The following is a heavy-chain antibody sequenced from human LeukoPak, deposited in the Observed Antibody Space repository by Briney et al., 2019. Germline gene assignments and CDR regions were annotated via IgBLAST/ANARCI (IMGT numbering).Heavy chain of an antibody. V-gene: IGHV1-2*02. CDR2: INLYSGGT. CDR3: ASWAGGNEPVASFDY. J-gene: IGHJ4*02. CDR1: GYSFTAYY. Sequence: ASVKVSCKPTGYSFTAYYIYWMRQAPGQGLECMAWINLYSGGTKYAQRFQSRVTMTRDTSISTAYMELSRLRSDDTAIYYCASWAGGNEPVASFDYWGQGTLVTVSS. D-gene: IGHD1-14*01.